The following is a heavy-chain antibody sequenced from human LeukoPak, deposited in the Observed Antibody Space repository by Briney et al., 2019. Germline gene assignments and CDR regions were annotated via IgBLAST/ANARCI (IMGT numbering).Heavy chain of an antibody. V-gene: IGHV4-39*01. CDR1: GGSISSSGHY. D-gene: IGHD5/OR15-5a*01. CDR2: IFYSGST. CDR3: ARHTGSVRSSFDS. Sequence: SETLSLTCTVSGGSISSSGHYWGWVRQSPGKGLEWIGNIFYSGSTYYNPSLKSRVTISVDTSNNQFSLKLTSVTAADTAVYYCARHTGSVRSSFDSWGQGTLVTVSS. J-gene: IGHJ4*02.